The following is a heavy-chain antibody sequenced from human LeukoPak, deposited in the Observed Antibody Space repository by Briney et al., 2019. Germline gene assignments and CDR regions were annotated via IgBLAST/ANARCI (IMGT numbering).Heavy chain of an antibody. J-gene: IGHJ4*02. CDR3: ARAGFQWLDFDY. CDR1: GGSISSYY. Sequence: SETLSLTCTVSGGSISSYYWSWIRQPPGQGLEWIGYIYYSGSTNYNPSLKSRVTISVDTSKNQFSLKLSSVTAADTAVYYCARAGFQWLDFDYWGQGTLVTVSS. V-gene: IGHV4-59*01. CDR2: IYYSGST. D-gene: IGHD6-19*01.